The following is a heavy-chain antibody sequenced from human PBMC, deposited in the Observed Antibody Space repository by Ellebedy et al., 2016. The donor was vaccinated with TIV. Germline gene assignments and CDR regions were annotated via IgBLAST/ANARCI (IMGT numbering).Heavy chain of an antibody. J-gene: IGHJ4*02. CDR3: ASSRYHYYLGNTIFAY. CDR1: GFTFSSYA. D-gene: IGHD3-10*01. V-gene: IGHV3-23*01. CDR2: INANGVSI. Sequence: GESLKIPCAASGFTFSSYAMSWVRQAPGQGLEWVSGINANGVSIAYAASVKGRFTISRDNSTDTLFLQMNSLRAEDTAVYYCASSRYHYYLGNTIFAYWGQGALVTVSS.